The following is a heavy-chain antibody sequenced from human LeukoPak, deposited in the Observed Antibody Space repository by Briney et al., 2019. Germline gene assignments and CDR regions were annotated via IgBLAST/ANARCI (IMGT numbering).Heavy chain of an antibody. V-gene: IGHV1-18*04. CDR2: ISAYNGYS. CDR3: AREVPLYSSSWYVNPLDY. Sequence: GGAAKVSSKASGCTLNSHCLRRVGQAPRQRVEGMGGISAYNGYSNYAQKLKGRVTMTTDTSTSTAYMELRSLRSDDTAVYYCAREVPLYSSSWYVNPLDYWGQGTLVTVSS. CDR1: GCTLNSHC. J-gene: IGHJ4*02. D-gene: IGHD6-13*01.